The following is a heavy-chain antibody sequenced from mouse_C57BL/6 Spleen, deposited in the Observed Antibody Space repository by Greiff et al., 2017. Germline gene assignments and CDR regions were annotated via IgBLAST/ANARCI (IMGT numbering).Heavy chain of an antibody. V-gene: IGHV1-69*01. CDR3: ARRPALYYYAMDY. D-gene: IGHD2-3*01. Sequence: QVQLQQPGAELVMPGASVKLSCKASGYTFTSYWMHWVKQRPGQGLEWIGEIDPSDSYTNYNQKVKGKSTLTVDNSSSTAYMQLSSLTSEDSAVYYCARRPALYYYAMDYWGQGTSVTVSS. CDR2: IDPSDSYT. J-gene: IGHJ4*01. CDR1: GYTFTSYW.